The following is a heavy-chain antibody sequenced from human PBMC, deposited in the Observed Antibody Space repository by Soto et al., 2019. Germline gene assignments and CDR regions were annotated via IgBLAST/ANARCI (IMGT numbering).Heavy chain of an antibody. CDR2: IYDSGSP. Sequence: SETLSLTCTISGGSISVYYWSWIRQSPGQGLEWIGYIYDSGSPYYNPSLKTRVTISADTSKNQISLKLTSATAADTAVYFCARGVGSSPPRYWGRGTLVTVSS. V-gene: IGHV4-59*01. D-gene: IGHD3-9*01. J-gene: IGHJ4*02. CDR3: ARGVGSSPPRY. CDR1: GGSISVYY.